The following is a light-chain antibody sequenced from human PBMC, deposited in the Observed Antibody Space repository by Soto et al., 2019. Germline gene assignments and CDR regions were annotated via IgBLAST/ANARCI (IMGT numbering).Light chain of an antibody. CDR2: EVF. Sequence: QSALTQPASVSGSPGQSITISCTGTSNDVGSYDLVSWYQQLPGKAPKLVIYEVFRRPSGISDRFSGSKSGNAASLTISGLQAEDEADYYCCSYAGTNTHVFVTGTKVTVL. V-gene: IGLV2-23*02. CDR1: SNDVGSYDL. CDR3: CSYAGTNTHV. J-gene: IGLJ1*01.